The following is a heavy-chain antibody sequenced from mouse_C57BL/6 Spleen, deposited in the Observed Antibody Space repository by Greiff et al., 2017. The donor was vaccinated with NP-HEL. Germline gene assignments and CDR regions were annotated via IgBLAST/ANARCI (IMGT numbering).Heavy chain of an antibody. Sequence: QVQLQQSGAELVKPGASVKISCKASGYAFSSYWMNWVKQRPGKGLEWIGQIYPGDGDTNYNGKFKGKATLTADKSSSTAYMQLSSLTSEDSAVYFCARSGYGSSYRYFDVWGTGTTGTVSS. CDR1: GYAFSSYW. CDR3: ARSGYGSSYRYFDV. D-gene: IGHD1-1*01. CDR2: IYPGDGDT. V-gene: IGHV1-80*01. J-gene: IGHJ1*03.